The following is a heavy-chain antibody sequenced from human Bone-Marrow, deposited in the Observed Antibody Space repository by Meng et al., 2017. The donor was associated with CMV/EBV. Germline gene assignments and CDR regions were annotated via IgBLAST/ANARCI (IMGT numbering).Heavy chain of an antibody. V-gene: IGHV4-34*01. D-gene: IGHD2-21*01. CDR2: INHSGNT. Sequence: SETLSLTCAVYGGSFSGYYWSWIRQPPGKGLEWIGEINHSGNTNYNPSLKSRVTISVDTSKNQFSLKLSSVTAADTAVYYCARGLWARFDPWGQGTLVTVSS. J-gene: IGHJ5*02. CDR1: GGSFSGYY. CDR3: ARGLWARFDP.